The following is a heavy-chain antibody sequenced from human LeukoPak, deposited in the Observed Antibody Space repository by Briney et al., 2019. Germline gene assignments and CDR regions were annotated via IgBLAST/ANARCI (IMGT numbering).Heavy chain of an antibody. Sequence: GGSLRLSCEASGFTFSRYAIHWVRQAPGKGLEWVAVISYDGTNEYFSDSVKGRFTISRSNSKNTVYLQMNSLRTEDTALYYCARDASSDYDLGRYYFDHWGQGTLVTVSS. V-gene: IGHV3-30*04. CDR1: GFTFSRYA. J-gene: IGHJ4*02. CDR3: ARDASSDYDLGRYYFDH. CDR2: ISYDGTNE. D-gene: IGHD5-12*01.